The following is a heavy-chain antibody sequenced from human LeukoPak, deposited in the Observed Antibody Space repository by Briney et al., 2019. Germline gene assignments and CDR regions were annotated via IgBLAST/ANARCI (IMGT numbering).Heavy chain of an antibody. V-gene: IGHV3-53*01. Sequence: GGSLRLSCAASGFTVSSNYMSWVRQAPGKGLEWVSVIYSGGSTYYADSVKGRFTISRDNSKNTLYLQMNSLRAEDTAVYYCARGLRYRNQHYMDVWGKGTTVTVSS. CDR1: GFTVSSNY. J-gene: IGHJ6*03. CDR2: IYSGGST. D-gene: IGHD3-16*02. CDR3: ARGLRYRNQHYMDV.